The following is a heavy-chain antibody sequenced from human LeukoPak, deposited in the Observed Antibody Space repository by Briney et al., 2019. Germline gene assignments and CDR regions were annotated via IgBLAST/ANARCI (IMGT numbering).Heavy chain of an antibody. D-gene: IGHD2-2*01. CDR3: ARGPIFRQVPAAYDYYYYYMDV. V-gene: IGHV1-8*03. J-gene: IGHJ6*03. CDR1: GYTFTSYD. CDR2: MNPNSGNT. Sequence: ASVKVSCKASGYTFTSYDINWVRQATGQGFEWMGWMNPNSGNTGYAQKLQGRVTITRNTSISTAYMELSSLRSENTAVYYCARGPIFRQVPAAYDYYYYYMDVWGKGTTVTVSS.